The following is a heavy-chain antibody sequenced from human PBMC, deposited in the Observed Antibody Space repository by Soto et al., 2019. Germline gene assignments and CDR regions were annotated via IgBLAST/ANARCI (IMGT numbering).Heavy chain of an antibody. D-gene: IGHD6-13*01. V-gene: IGHV3-21*01. CDR3: ARGRGAAGTDSVQYYGMDV. CDR2: ISSSSSYI. CDR1: GFTFSSYS. J-gene: IGHJ6*04. Sequence: EVQLVESGGGLVKPGGSLRLSCAASGFTFSSYSMNWVRQAPGEGLEWVSSISSSSSYIYYADSVKGRFTISRDNAKNSLYLQMNSLRAEDTAVYYCARGRGAAGTDSVQYYGMDVWGKGTTVTVSS.